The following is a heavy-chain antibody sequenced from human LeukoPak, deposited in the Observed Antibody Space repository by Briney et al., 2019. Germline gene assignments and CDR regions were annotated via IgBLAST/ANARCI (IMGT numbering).Heavy chain of an antibody. J-gene: IGHJ4*02. Sequence: PSETLSLTCAVYGGSFSGYYWSWIRQPPGKGLEWIGEINHSGSTNYNPSLKSRVTILVDTSKNQFSLKLSSVTAADTAVYYCAREGYSYYFDYWGQGTLVTVSS. V-gene: IGHV4-34*01. D-gene: IGHD2-15*01. CDR2: INHSGST. CDR1: GGSFSGYY. CDR3: AREGYSYYFDY.